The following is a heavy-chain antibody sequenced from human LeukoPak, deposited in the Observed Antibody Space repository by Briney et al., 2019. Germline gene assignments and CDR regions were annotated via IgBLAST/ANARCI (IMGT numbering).Heavy chain of an antibody. CDR2: IKEDGSET. D-gene: IGHD7-27*01. V-gene: IGHV3-7*01. CDR1: GFTFSSYS. CDR3: VRGGPTGALDY. J-gene: IGHJ4*02. Sequence: PGGSLRLSCAASGFTFSSYSMNWVRQAPGTGLEWVANIKEDGSETYYVDSVKGRFTISRDNAKNSLYLQMNSLRAEDTAVYYCVRGGPTGALDYWGQGTLVTVSS.